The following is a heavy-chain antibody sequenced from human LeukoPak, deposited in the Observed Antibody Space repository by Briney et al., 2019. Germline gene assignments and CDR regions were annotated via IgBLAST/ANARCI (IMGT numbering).Heavy chain of an antibody. V-gene: IGHV1-8*01. Sequence: ASVKVSCKASGYTFTSYDINWVRQATGQGLEWMGWMNPNSGNTGYAQKFQGRVTMTRNTSISTAYMELSSLRSEDTAAYYCARGDDFWSGYYYYYYYYMDVWGKGTTVTVSS. D-gene: IGHD3-3*01. CDR2: MNPNSGNT. CDR1: GYTFTSYD. CDR3: ARGDDFWSGYYYYYYYYMDV. J-gene: IGHJ6*03.